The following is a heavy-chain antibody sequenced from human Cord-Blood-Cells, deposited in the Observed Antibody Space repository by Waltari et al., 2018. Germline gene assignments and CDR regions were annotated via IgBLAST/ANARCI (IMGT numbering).Heavy chain of an antibody. D-gene: IGHD3-22*01. V-gene: IGHV4-59*11. J-gene: IGHJ4*02. CDR3: ARGSSYYYDSSGYYYFDY. CDR2: IYYSGST. CDR1: GGSISSHY. Sequence: QVQLQESGPGLVKPSETLSLTCTVSGGSISSHYWSWLRQPPGKGLEWIGYIYYSGSTNYNPSLKSRVTISVDTSKNQFSLKLSSVTAADTAVYYCARGSSYYYDSSGYYYFDYWGQGTLVTVSS.